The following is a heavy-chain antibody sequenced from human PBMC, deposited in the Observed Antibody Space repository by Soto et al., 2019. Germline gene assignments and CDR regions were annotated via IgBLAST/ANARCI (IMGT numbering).Heavy chain of an antibody. D-gene: IGHD6-13*01. CDR3: ARCPYIAAPDY. CDR2: INHSGST. Sequence: QVQLQQWGAGLLKPSETLSLTCAVYGGSFSGYYWSWIRQPPGKGLEWIGEINHSGSTNYNPSLKSRVTISVDTSKNQFSLKLSSVTAADTAVYYCARCPYIAAPDYWGQGTLVTVSS. CDR1: GGSFSGYY. V-gene: IGHV4-34*01. J-gene: IGHJ4*02.